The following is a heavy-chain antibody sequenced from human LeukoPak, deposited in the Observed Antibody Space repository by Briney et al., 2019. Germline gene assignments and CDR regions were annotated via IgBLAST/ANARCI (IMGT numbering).Heavy chain of an antibody. Sequence: GGSLRLSCAASGFTFDDYGMAWVRQAPGKGLEWVSSINWNGGSTGYVDSVKGRFTISRDNAKNSLYLQMNSLRAEDTAVYYCARDYDILTGYYVMDAFDIWGQGTMVTVSS. V-gene: IGHV3-20*04. CDR1: GFTFDDYG. D-gene: IGHD3-9*01. CDR3: ARDYDILTGYYVMDAFDI. J-gene: IGHJ3*02. CDR2: INWNGGST.